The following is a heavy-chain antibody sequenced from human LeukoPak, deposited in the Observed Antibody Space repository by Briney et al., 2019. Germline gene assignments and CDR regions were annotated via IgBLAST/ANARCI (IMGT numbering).Heavy chain of an antibody. D-gene: IGHD2-21*01. CDR2: IYYSGST. CDR1: GGSISSSSYY. CDR3: ARVVLVIYYYYMDV. Sequence: SETLSLTCTVSGGSISSSSYYWGWIRQPPGKGLEWIGSIYYSGSTYYNPSLKSRVTISVDTSKNQFSLKLSSVTAADTVVYYCARVVLVIYYYYMDVWGKGTTVAVSS. V-gene: IGHV4-39*07. J-gene: IGHJ6*03.